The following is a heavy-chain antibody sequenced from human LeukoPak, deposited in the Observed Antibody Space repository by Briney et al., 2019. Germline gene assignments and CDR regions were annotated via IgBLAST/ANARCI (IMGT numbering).Heavy chain of an antibody. J-gene: IGHJ4*02. V-gene: IGHV3-30-3*01. CDR3: ARDMYDNGWSSFDY. CDR1: GFTFSNYA. D-gene: IGHD3-10*01. CDR2: ISFDGTNK. Sequence: GGSLRLSCAASGFTFSNYAMHWVRQAPGKGLEWVAVISFDGTNKYYANSVQGRFTISRDNSKNTLYLQMNSLRAEDTALYYCARDMYDNGWSSFDYWGQGDLVTVSS.